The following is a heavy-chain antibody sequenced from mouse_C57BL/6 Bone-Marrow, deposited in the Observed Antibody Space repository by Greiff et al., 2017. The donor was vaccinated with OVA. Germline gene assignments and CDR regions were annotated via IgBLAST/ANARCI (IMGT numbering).Heavy chain of an antibody. D-gene: IGHD2-4*01. CDR3: TRDYPWYFDV. CDR2: ISSGGDYI. J-gene: IGHJ1*03. CDR1: GFTFSSYA. Sequence: EVKVEESGEGLVKPGGSLKLSCAASGFTFSSYAMSWVRQTPEKRLEWVAYISSGGDYIYYADTVKGRFTISRDNARNTLYLQMSSLKSEDTAMYYCTRDYPWYFDVWGTGTTVTVSS. V-gene: IGHV5-9-1*02.